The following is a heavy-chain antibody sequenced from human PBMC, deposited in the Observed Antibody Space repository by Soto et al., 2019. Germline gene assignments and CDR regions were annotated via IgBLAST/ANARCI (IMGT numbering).Heavy chain of an antibody. D-gene: IGHD4-17*01. CDR1: GYSFTSYW. CDR2: IDPSDSYT. CDR3: ARHVLRTVTEGSDAFDI. J-gene: IGHJ3*02. Sequence: GESLKISCKGSGYSFTSYWISWVRQMPGKGLEWMGRIDPSDSYTNYSPSFQGHVTISADKSISTAYLQLSSLKASDTAMYYCARHVLRTVTEGSDAFDIWGQGTMVTVSS. V-gene: IGHV5-10-1*01.